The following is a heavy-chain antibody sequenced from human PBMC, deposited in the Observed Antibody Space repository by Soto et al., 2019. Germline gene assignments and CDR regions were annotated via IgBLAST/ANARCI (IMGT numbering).Heavy chain of an antibody. CDR2: IYYSGST. D-gene: IGHD5-12*01. CDR3: ARGHSGYARFDY. V-gene: IGHV4-39*07. Sequence: SSETLSLTCTVSGGSISSGSYYWGWIRQPPGKGLEWIGSIYYSGSTYYNPSLKSRVTISVDTSKNQFSLKLSSVTAADTAVYYCARGHSGYARFDYWGQGTLVTV. J-gene: IGHJ4*02. CDR1: GGSISSGSYY.